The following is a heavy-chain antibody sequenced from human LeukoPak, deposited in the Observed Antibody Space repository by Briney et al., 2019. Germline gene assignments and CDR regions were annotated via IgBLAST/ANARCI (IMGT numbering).Heavy chain of an antibody. CDR1: GYSFTSYW. V-gene: IGHV5-51*01. D-gene: IGHD5-24*01. CDR3: ARVEDGYNSPYYFDY. J-gene: IGHJ4*02. Sequence: ESLNLSCKGSGYSFTSYWIGWVRQMPGKGLEWMGLIYPGDSDTRYSPSFQGQVTISADKSISTAYLQWSSLKASDTAMYYCARVEDGYNSPYYFDYWGQGTLVTVSS. CDR2: IYPGDSDT.